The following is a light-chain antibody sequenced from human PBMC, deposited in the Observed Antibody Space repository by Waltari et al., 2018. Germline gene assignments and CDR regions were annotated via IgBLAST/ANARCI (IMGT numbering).Light chain of an antibody. V-gene: IGLV3-10*01. CDR3: YSSDTTGLRV. CDR1: ELPRKY. J-gene: IGLJ1*01. CDR2: EDT. Sequence: SYELTQPPSVSVSPGQTARITCSGHELPRKYAYWFQQKSGQAPRLAIYEDTKRPSGIPARFSGSSSGTVATLTITGAQVDDDADYYCYSSDTTGLRVFGGGTTVVVL.